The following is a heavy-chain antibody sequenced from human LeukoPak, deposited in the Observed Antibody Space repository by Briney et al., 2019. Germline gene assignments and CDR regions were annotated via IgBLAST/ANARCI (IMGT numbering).Heavy chain of an antibody. Sequence: SLKISCKGSGYRFTSYWIGWVRQVPGKGLEWMGIIYPGDSDTRYSPSFQGQVTISADKSIRTAYLQWSSLKASDTAMYYCARGDYDFWSGYSSGMDVWGQGTTVTVSS. J-gene: IGHJ6*02. CDR2: IYPGDSDT. CDR1: GYRFTSYW. CDR3: ARGDYDFWSGYSSGMDV. V-gene: IGHV5-51*01. D-gene: IGHD3-3*01.